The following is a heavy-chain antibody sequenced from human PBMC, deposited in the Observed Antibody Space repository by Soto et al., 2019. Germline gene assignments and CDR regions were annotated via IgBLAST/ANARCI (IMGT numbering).Heavy chain of an antibody. Sequence: QVQLVQSGAEVKKPGSSVKVSCKASGGTFSSYAISWVRQAPGQGLEWMGGIIPIFGTANYAQKFQGRVTITADPSPSTAYMQLVSVRSEDMAVYYCARVRANGYNYYCYCGMDVWGQGTTVTVSS. CDR1: GGTFSSYA. D-gene: IGHD5-18*01. CDR3: ARVRANGYNYYCYCGMDV. V-gene: IGHV1-69*12. J-gene: IGHJ6*02. CDR2: IIPIFGTA.